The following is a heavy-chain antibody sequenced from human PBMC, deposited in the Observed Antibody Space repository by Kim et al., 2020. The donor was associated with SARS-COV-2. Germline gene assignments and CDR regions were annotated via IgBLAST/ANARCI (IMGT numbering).Heavy chain of an antibody. D-gene: IGHD2-15*01. J-gene: IGHJ4*02. V-gene: IGHV1-46*04. Sequence: TSYAQKLQGRVSMTRDTSTSTVYMELGSLRSEDTAVYYCARNMDGGYSDYWGQGTLVTVSS. CDR3: ARNMDGGYSDY. CDR2: T.